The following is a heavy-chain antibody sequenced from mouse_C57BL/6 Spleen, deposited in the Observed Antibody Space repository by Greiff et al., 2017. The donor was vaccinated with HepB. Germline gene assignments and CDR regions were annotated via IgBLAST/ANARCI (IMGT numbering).Heavy chain of an antibody. Sequence: VQLQQSGPELVKPGASVKISCKASGYSFTSYYIHWVKQRPGQGLEWIGWIYPGSGNTKYNEKFKGKAPLTADTSSSAAYMQLSSLTSEDSAVYYCARSEDYRGAGFAYWGQGTLVTVSA. CDR3: ARSEDYRGAGFAY. D-gene: IGHD2-4*01. CDR1: GYSFTSYY. CDR2: IYPGSGNT. V-gene: IGHV1-66*01. J-gene: IGHJ3*01.